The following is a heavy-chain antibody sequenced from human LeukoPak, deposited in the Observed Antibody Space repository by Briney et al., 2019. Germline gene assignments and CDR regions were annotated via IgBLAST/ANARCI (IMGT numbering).Heavy chain of an antibody. CDR3: ARDRSGSCARD. Sequence: SETLSLTCTVSGVSISSGGYYWSWIRQPPGKGLEWIGYIYHSGSTYYNPSLKSRVTISVDRSKNQFSLNLSSVTAADTAVYYCARDRSGSCARDWGQGTLVTVSS. J-gene: IGHJ4*02. V-gene: IGHV4-30-2*01. CDR2: IYHSGST. CDR1: GVSISSGGYY. D-gene: IGHD2-15*01.